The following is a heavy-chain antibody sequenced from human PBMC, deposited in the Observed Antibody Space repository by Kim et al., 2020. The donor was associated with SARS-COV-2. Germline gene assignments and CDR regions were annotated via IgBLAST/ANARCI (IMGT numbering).Heavy chain of an antibody. J-gene: IGHJ2*01. D-gene: IGHD6-19*01. V-gene: IGHV4-39*01. CDR2: IYYSGST. CDR3: ARQSAGYFDL. Sequence: SETLSLTCTVSGGSISSSSYYWGWIRQPPGKGLEWIGSIYYSGSTYYNPSLKSRVTISVDTSKNQFSLKLSSVTAADTAVYYCARQSAGYFDLWGRGTLVTVSS. CDR1: GGSISSSSYY.